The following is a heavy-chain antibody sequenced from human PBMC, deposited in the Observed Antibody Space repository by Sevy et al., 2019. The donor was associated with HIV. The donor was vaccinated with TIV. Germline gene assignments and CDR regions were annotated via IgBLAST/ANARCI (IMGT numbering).Heavy chain of an antibody. CDR2: IYSGGST. Sequence: GGSLRLSCAASGFTVSSNYMSWVRQAPGEGLEGGSGIYSGGSTYYAHSVKGRSTITRDNSKNKQYLQMNSLRAEDTAVYYCASIVEMASSLADYWGQGTLVTVSS. CDR3: ASIVEMASSLADY. D-gene: IGHD3-16*02. CDR1: GFTVSSNY. V-gene: IGHV3-53*01. J-gene: IGHJ4*02.